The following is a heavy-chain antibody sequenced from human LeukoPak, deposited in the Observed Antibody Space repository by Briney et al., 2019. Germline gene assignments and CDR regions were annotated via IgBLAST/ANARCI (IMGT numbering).Heavy chain of an antibody. CDR1: GFTFSDYN. CDR3: ARDTYYYDSSGYYANYYYYYMDV. D-gene: IGHD3-22*01. CDR2: ISRSGSTK. Sequence: GGSLRLSCAASGFTFSDYNMRWIRQAPGKGLEWVSSISRSGSTKYYADSVKGRFTISRDNAKNSLFLQMNSLRAEDTAVYYCARDTYYYDSSGYYANYYYYYMDVWGKGTTVTISS. V-gene: IGHV3-11*01. J-gene: IGHJ6*03.